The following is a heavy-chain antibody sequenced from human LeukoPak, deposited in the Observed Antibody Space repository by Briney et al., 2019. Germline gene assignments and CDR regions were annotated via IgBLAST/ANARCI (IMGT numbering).Heavy chain of an antibody. CDR2: INYSGRI. CDR3: ARLVDYDNSGDPDIFDI. Sequence: SETLSLTCIVSSGFISSYYWSWIRQTPGKGLEWIAFINYSGRIKYNPSLQSRVSIALDTSKNHFSLQLRSVMAADTAVYYCARLVDYDNSGDPDIFDIWGQGTIVSIS. CDR1: SGFISSYY. V-gene: IGHV4-59*01. J-gene: IGHJ3*02. D-gene: IGHD3-22*01.